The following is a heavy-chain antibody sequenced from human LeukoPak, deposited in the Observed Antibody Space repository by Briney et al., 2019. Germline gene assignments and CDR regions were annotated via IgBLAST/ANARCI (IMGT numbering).Heavy chain of an antibody. J-gene: IGHJ5*02. Sequence: SETLSLTCTVSAGSISSGGYCWSWIRQHPGKGLEWIGYIYYSGSTYYNPSLKSRVTISVDTSKNQFSLKLSSVTAADTAVYYCARGLGYCSGGSCYVSWFDPWGQGTLVTVSS. D-gene: IGHD2-15*01. CDR2: IYYSGST. CDR3: ARGLGYCSGGSCYVSWFDP. V-gene: IGHV4-31*03. CDR1: AGSISSGGYC.